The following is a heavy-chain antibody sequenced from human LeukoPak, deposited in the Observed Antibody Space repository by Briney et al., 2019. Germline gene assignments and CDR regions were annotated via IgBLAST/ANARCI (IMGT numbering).Heavy chain of an antibody. Sequence: GGPLRLSCKPSGFTFVVFAMSWFRQAPGKGWKWVSFIRSKVFGGTTEYAASVKGRFTISRDDSKSIAYLQMKSLKTEDTAVYYCTRERVRGYSYGDPGYWGQGTLVTVSS. CDR3: TRERVRGYSYGDPGY. J-gene: IGHJ4*02. D-gene: IGHD5-18*01. V-gene: IGHV3-49*03. CDR2: IRSKVFGGTT. CDR1: GFTFVVFA.